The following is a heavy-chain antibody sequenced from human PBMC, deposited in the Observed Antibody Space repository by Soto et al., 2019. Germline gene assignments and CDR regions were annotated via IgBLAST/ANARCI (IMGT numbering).Heavy chain of an antibody. CDR3: ARGYCSGDSCYSENWFDP. Sequence: PGGSLRLSCAASGFRFDNYGMSWVRQVPGKGLEWVSGLSWSGDKTGYADSVKGRFTISRDNAKNLLFLQMISLRAEDTALYYCARGYCSGDSCYSENWFDPWGQGTLVTVSS. CDR2: LSWSGDKT. CDR1: GFRFDNYG. D-gene: IGHD2-15*01. V-gene: IGHV3-20*04. J-gene: IGHJ5*02.